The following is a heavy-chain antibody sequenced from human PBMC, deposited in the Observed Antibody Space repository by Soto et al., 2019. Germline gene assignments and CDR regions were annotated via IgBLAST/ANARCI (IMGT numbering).Heavy chain of an antibody. Sequence: QVQLVESGGGVVQPVGSLRLSCAASGFTFSNIGMHWVRQAPGQGLEWVAVISHDGRHKYYADSVKGRFTISRDNFKSTLYLQMDSLRAEDTAMYYCANSTSSNFYGGAVDIWGQGTMVTVSS. CDR2: ISHDGRHK. CDR3: ANSTSSNFYGGAVDI. V-gene: IGHV3-30*18. J-gene: IGHJ3*02. CDR1: GFTFSNIG. D-gene: IGHD6-13*01.